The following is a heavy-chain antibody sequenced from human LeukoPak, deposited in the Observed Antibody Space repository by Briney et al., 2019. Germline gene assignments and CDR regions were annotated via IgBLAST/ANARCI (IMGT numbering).Heavy chain of an antibody. V-gene: IGHV3-7*01. Sequence: QPGGSLRLSCAASGFTYTNYWVSWFRQAPGQGLEWVASIKQGGSERYYVDSVKGRFTISRDNAKNSLFLQLSSLRVEDTAVYYCARGSMHVYHLYTDYWGQGTLVTVSS. J-gene: IGHJ4*02. CDR2: IKQGGSER. CDR1: GFTYTNYW. CDR3: ARGSMHVYHLYTDY. D-gene: IGHD3-16*01.